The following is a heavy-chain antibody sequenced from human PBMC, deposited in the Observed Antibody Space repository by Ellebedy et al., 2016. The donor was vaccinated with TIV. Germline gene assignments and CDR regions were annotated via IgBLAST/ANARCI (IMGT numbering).Heavy chain of an antibody. D-gene: IGHD3-10*01. CDR1: GGSISSYY. CDR3: ARQGTYYYGSGSPNWFDP. V-gene: IGHV4-59*08. CDR2: IYYSGST. Sequence: MPSETLSLTCTVSGGSISSYYWSWIRQPPGKGLEWIGYIYYSGSTNYNPSLKSRVTISVDTSKNQFSLKLSSVTAADTAVYYCARQGTYYYGSGSPNWFDPWGQGTLVTVSS. J-gene: IGHJ5*02.